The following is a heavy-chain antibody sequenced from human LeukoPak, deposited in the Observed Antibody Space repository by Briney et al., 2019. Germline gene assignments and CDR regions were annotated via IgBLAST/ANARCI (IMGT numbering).Heavy chain of an antibody. Sequence: GGSLRLSCAASGFTFSGSAMHWVRQASGKGLEWVGRIRSKANSYATAYAASVKGRFTISRDDSKNTAYLQMNSLKTEDTAVYYCTSQWELLHGDYFDYWGQGTLVTVSS. V-gene: IGHV3-73*01. CDR3: TSQWELLHGDYFDY. J-gene: IGHJ4*02. D-gene: IGHD1-26*01. CDR2: IRSKANSYAT. CDR1: GFTFSGSA.